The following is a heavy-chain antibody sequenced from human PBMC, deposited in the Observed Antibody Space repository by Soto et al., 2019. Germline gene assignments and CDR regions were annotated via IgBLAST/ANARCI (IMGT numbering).Heavy chain of an antibody. CDR1: GYTYTSYG. CDR3: ARVEAAMSGHWFDP. D-gene: IGHD5-18*01. J-gene: IGHJ5*02. V-gene: IGHV1-18*01. CDR2: ISAYNGNT. Sequence: ASVKVSCKASGYTYTSYGISWVRQAPGQGLEWMGWISAYNGNTNYAQGVQGRVTMTSDTSSNTAYMDLRSLRSDDTAVYSCARVEAAMSGHWFDPWGQGTLVTVSS.